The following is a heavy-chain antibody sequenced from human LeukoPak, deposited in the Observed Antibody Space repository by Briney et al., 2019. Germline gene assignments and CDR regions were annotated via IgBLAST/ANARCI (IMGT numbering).Heavy chain of an antibody. CDR2: INPNSGGT. J-gene: IGHJ4*02. CDR3: ARDRGSSWDY. D-gene: IGHD6-13*01. Sequence: ASVKVSSKASGYTFTDYYLHWVRQAPGQGLEWMGWINPNSGGTNYAQKFQGRVTLTRDTSMSTAYMEISRLTSDDTAVYYCARDRGSSWDYWGQGTLVTVSS. CDR1: GYTFTDYY. V-gene: IGHV1-2*02.